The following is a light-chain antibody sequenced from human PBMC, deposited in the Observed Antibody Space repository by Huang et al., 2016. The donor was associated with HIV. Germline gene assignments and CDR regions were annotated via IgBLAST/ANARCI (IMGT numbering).Light chain of an antibody. V-gene: IGKV1-33*01. J-gene: IGKJ1*01. CDR1: QAISNY. Sequence: DIQMTQSPSSLSASVGDRVTINCQASQAISNYLTWYQQKPVKAPKLLIYDASNLETGVSSRFSGSGSGTDFTFTISSLQPEDIATYYCQHYDNLRTFGQGTKVEIK. CDR3: QHYDNLRT. CDR2: DAS.